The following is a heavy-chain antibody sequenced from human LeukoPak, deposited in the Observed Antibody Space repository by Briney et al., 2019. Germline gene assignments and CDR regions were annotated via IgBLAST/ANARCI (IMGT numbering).Heavy chain of an antibody. Sequence: GGSLRLSCEASGFTFSEYYMSWIRQAPGKGLEWVSYISSIGTTAYYADSVKGRFTISRDNAKNSLYLQMNSLRAEDTAVYYCARQNWDQYYYGMGVWGQGTTVTVSS. D-gene: IGHD7-27*01. CDR2: ISSIGTTA. CDR1: GFTFSEYY. V-gene: IGHV3-11*01. CDR3: ARQNWDQYYYGMGV. J-gene: IGHJ6*02.